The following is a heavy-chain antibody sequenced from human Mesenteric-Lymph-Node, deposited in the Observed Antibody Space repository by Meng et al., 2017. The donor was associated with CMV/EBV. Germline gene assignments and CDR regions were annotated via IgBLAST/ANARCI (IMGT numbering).Heavy chain of an antibody. D-gene: IGHD3-9*01. CDR1: GDSVSSNSAA. CDR2: TYYRSKWYN. CDR3: ARGIYFDWSSGYYAMDV. V-gene: IGHV6-1*01. J-gene: IGHJ6*02. Sequence: SETLSLTCAISGDSVSSNSAAWNWIRQSPSRGLEWLGRTYYRSKWYNDYAEYEKSRITINPDTSKNQFSLQLNSVTPEDTAVYYCARGIYFDWSSGYYAMDVWGQGTTVTVSS.